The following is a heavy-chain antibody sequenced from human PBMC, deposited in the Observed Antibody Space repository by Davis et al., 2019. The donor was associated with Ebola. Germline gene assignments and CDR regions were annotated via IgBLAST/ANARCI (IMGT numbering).Heavy chain of an antibody. Sequence: MPSETLSLTCTVSGGSISSYYWSWIRQPPGKGLEWIGYIYYSGSTNYNPSPKSRVTISVDTSKNQFSLKLSSVTAADTAVYYCARGRKQWLGKAGGWFDPWGQGTLVTVSS. CDR1: GGSISSYY. J-gene: IGHJ5*02. D-gene: IGHD6-19*01. CDR2: IYYSGST. CDR3: ARGRKQWLGKAGGWFDP. V-gene: IGHV4-59*01.